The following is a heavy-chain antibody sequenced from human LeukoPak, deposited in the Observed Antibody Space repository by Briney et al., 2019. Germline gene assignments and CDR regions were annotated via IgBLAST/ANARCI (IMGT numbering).Heavy chain of an antibody. V-gene: IGHV4-61*02. D-gene: IGHD4-17*01. CDR1: GGSISSATYS. J-gene: IGHJ4*02. CDR3: ARDDGDYGFDY. CDR2: ISTSVST. Sequence: PSETLSLTCTVSGGSISSATYSWSSIRQPAGKGLEWIGRISTSVSTTYNPSFMSRVTISVDTSENQSSLNLSSVTAADTAVYYCARDDGDYGFDYWGQGTLVTVSS.